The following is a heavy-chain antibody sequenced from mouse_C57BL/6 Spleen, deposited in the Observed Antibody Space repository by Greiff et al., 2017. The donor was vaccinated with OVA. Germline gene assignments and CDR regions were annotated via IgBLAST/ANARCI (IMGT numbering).Heavy chain of an antibody. V-gene: IGHV1-69*01. CDR3: ARMGQLRLRYFDV. CDR2: IDPSDSYT. Sequence: VQLQQPGAELVMPGASVKLSCKASGYTFTSYWMHWVKQRPGQGLQWIGEIDPSDSYTNYNQKFKGKSTLTVDKSSSTAYMQLSSLTSEDSAVYYCARMGQLRLRYFDVWGTGTTVTVSS. J-gene: IGHJ1*03. CDR1: GYTFTSYW. D-gene: IGHD3-2*02.